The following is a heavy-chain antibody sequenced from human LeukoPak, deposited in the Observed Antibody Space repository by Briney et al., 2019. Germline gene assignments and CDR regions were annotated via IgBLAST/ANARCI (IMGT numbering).Heavy chain of an antibody. J-gene: IGHJ3*02. CDR2: VSGSGDNT. CDR1: GFTFSSYD. Sequence: GGSLRLSCAASGFTFSSYDMNWVRQAPGKGLEWVSGVSGSGDNTYYADSVKGRFTISRDNSKNTLYLQMNSLRGDDTAIYYCAKAYTRSWYAAFDIWGQGTMVTISS. CDR3: AKAYTRSWYAAFDI. V-gene: IGHV3-23*01. D-gene: IGHD6-13*01.